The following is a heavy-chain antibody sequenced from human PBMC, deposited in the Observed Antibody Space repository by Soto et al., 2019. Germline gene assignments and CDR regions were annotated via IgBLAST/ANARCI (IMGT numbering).Heavy chain of an antibody. V-gene: IGHV4-34*01. D-gene: IGHD3-10*01. J-gene: IGHJ6*04. CDR3: ARGNLLWFGELSVGMDV. CDR1: GGSFSGYY. CDR2: INHSGST. Sequence: ETLSLTCAVYGGSFSGYYWSWIRQPPGKGLEWIGEINHSGSTNYNPSLKSRVTISVDTSKNQFSLKLSSVTAADTAVYYCARGNLLWFGELSVGMDVWGKGTTVTVSS.